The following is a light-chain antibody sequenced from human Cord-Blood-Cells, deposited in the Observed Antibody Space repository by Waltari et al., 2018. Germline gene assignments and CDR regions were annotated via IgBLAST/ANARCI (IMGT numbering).Light chain of an antibody. CDR3: SSYTSSSTYV. CDR1: SSAVGGYNY. J-gene: IGLJ1*01. CDR2: DVS. V-gene: IGLV2-14*01. Sequence: QSALTQPSSVSGSPGQSLTISRTGTSSAVGGYNYVSWYQQHPDKAPKLMIYDVSNRPSGVSNLFSGSKSGNTASLTISGLQAEDEADYYCSSYTSSSTYVFGTGTKVTVL.